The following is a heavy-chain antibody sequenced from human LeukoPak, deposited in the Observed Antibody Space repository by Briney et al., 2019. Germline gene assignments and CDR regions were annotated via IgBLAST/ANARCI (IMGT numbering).Heavy chain of an antibody. J-gene: IGHJ4*02. CDR3: AKDQGY. V-gene: IGHV3-30*04. CDR1: GFTFSSYA. CDR2: ISYDGSNK. Sequence: KSGGSLRLSCAASGFTFSSYAMHWVRQAPGKGLEWVAVISYDGSNKYYADSVKGRFTISRDNSKNTLYLQMNSLRAEDTAVYYCAKDQGYWGQGTLVTVSS.